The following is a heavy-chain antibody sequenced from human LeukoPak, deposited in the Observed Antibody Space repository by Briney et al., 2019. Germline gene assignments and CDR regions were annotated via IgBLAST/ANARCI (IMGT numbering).Heavy chain of an antibody. CDR2: MNPNSGNT. CDR1: GYTFTSYD. CDR3: ARDPRIGYDSPRAPATNDY. J-gene: IGHJ4*02. D-gene: IGHD5-12*01. V-gene: IGHV1-8*01. Sequence: ASVKVSCKASGYTFTSYDINWVRQATGQGLEWMGWMNPNSGNTGYAQKFQGRVTMTRNTSISTAYMELTSLRSEDTAVYYCARDPRIGYDSPRAPATNDYWGQGTLVTVSS.